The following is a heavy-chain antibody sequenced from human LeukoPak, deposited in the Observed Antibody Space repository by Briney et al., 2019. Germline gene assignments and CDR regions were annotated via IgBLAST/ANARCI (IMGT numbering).Heavy chain of an antibody. Sequence: GGSLRLSCAASGFTFSSYSMNWVRQAPGKGLEWVSSISSSSSYIYYADSVKGRFTISRDNAKNSLYLQMNSLRAEDTAVYYCARGPQRLRKKPIDCWGQGTLVTASS. CDR1: GFTFSSYS. J-gene: IGHJ4*02. V-gene: IGHV3-21*01. CDR2: ISSSSSYI. CDR3: ARGPQRLRKKPIDC. D-gene: IGHD5-12*01.